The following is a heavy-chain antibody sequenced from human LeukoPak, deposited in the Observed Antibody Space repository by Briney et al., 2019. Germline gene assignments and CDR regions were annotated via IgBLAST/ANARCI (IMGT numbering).Heavy chain of an antibody. D-gene: IGHD4-23*01. CDR1: GYTFTSYG. J-gene: IGHJ4*02. CDR3: ARGGFYGGNSH. CDR2: IIPIFGTA. Sequence: GASVKVSCKASGYTFTSYGISWVRQAPGQGLEWMGGIIPIFGTANYAQKFQGRVTITADESTSTAYMELSSLRSEDTAVYYCARGGFYGGNSHWGQGTLVTVSS. V-gene: IGHV1-69*13.